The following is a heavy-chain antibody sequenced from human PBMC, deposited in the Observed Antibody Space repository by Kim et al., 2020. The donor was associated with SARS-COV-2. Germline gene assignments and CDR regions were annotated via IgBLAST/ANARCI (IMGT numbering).Heavy chain of an antibody. V-gene: IGHV1-2*06. CDR2: INPNSGGT. CDR3: ARVDLDYYDSSGYKNY. Sequence: ASVKVSCKASGYTFTGYYMHWVRQAPGQGLEWMGRINPNSGGTNYAQKFQGRVTMTRDTSISTAYMELSRLRSDDTAVYYCARVDLDYYDSSGYKNYWGQGTLVTVSS. D-gene: IGHD3-22*01. J-gene: IGHJ4*02. CDR1: GYTFTGYY.